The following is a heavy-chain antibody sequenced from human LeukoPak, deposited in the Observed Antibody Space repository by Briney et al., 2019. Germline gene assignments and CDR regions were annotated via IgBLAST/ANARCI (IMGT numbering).Heavy chain of an antibody. CDR2: ISGSGGST. D-gene: IGHD3-22*01. CDR1: GFTFSSYG. CDR3: AKDPQRSSGYYYEVDY. V-gene: IGHV3-23*01. Sequence: GGSLRLSCAASGFTFSSYGMSWVRQAPGKGLEWVSAISGSGGSTYYADSVKGRFTISRDNSENTLYLQMNSLRAEDTAVSYCAKDPQRSSGYYYEVDYWGQGTLVTVSS. J-gene: IGHJ4*02.